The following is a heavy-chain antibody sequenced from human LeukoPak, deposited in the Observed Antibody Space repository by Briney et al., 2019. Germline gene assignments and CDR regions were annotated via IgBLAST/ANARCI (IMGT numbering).Heavy chain of an antibody. CDR3: AIYGGNRLEDWYFDL. V-gene: IGHV4-28*01. CDR1: GYPISGGHF. J-gene: IGHJ2*01. D-gene: IGHD4-23*01. CDR2: VHYSGHT. Sequence: SGTLFLTCAVSGYPISGGHFWGWIRQPPGKGLEWIGNVHYSGHTYYKPSLRGRVAMSADTSRNRFFLTLNAVTAADTAVYYCAIYGGNRLEDWYFDLWGRGTLVTVSS.